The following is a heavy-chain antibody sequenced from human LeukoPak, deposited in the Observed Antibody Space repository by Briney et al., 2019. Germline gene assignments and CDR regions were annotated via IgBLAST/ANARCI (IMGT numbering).Heavy chain of an antibody. D-gene: IGHD4-23*01. CDR3: ARGYGGNPPANY. Sequence: SETLSLTCTVSGGSISSYYWSWIRQPPGKGLEWIGSIYYSGGTYYNPSLKSRVTISVDTSKNQFSLKLSSVTAADTAVYYCARGYGGNPPANYWGQGTLVTVSS. CDR2: IYYSGGT. V-gene: IGHV4-59*12. J-gene: IGHJ4*02. CDR1: GGSISSYY.